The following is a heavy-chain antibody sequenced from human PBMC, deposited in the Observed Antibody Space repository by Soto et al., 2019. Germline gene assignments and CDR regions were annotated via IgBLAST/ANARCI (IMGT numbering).Heavy chain of an antibody. CDR3: ARFGLYCSSTSCLPFDY. CDR1: GFTFSSYS. Sequence: GGSLRLSCAASGFTFSSYSMNWVRQAPGKGLEWVSSISSSSSYIYYADSVKGRFTISRDNAKNSLYLQMNSLRAEDTAVYYCARFGLYCSSTSCLPFDYWGQGTLVTVSS. D-gene: IGHD2-2*01. V-gene: IGHV3-21*01. CDR2: ISSSSSYI. J-gene: IGHJ4*02.